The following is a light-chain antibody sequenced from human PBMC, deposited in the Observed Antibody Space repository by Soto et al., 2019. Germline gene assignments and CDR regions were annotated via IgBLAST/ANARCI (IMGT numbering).Light chain of an antibody. Sequence: QSVLTQPASVSSSPGQAITIFCTLTGSDVGGYDYVSWYHQHRGKAPKLIIYEVSNRPAEVSNRFSGSKSGNVAFLTISGLQAEDEADYCCSSYTSSSNLCVFGTGSKVTVL. J-gene: IGLJ1*01. V-gene: IGLV2-14*01. CDR2: EVS. CDR1: GSDVGGYDY. CDR3: SSYTSSSNLCV.